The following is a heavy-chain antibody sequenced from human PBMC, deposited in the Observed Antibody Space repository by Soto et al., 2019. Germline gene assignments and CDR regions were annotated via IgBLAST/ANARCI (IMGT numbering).Heavy chain of an antibody. CDR1: GLTLRNYC. CDR2: IGSDGGGT. Sequence: WVSLRLSSAASGLTLRNYCMHWVRPTPGEGLVWVSRIGSDGGGTTYADSVKGRFTISRDNAKNMPYLQMNSLRAEDTAVYYCAKDSLPLHLGIAVAGTGFDYWGQGTAVTVSS. J-gene: IGHJ4*02. CDR3: AKDSLPLHLGIAVAGTGFDY. V-gene: IGHV3-74*01. D-gene: IGHD6-19*01.